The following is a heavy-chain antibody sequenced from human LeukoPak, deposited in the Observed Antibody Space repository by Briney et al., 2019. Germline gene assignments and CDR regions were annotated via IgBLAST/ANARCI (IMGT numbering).Heavy chain of an antibody. J-gene: IGHJ6*02. D-gene: IGHD5-18*01. V-gene: IGHV1-69*04. Sequence: SVKVFCKASGGTFSSYAISWVRQAPGQGLEWMGRIIPILGIANYAQKFQGRVTITADKSTSTAYMELSSLRSEDTAVYYCARDRDTGYYYGMDVWGQGTTVTVSS. CDR3: ARDRDTGYYYGMDV. CDR2: IIPILGIA. CDR1: GGTFSSYA.